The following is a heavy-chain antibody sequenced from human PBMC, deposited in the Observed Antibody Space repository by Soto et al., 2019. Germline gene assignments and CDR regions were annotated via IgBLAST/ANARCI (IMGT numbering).Heavy chain of an antibody. CDR1: GYTFTGYY. V-gene: IGHV1-46*03. D-gene: IGHD3-9*01. CDR3: AREKLGPYIRIFPRWTPGDYMDV. J-gene: IGHJ6*03. Sequence: ASVKVSCKASGYTFTGYYMHWVRQAPGQGLEWMGIINPSGGSTSYAQKFQGRVTMTRDTSTSTVYMELSSLRSEDTAVYYCAREKLGPYIRIFPRWTPGDYMDVWGKGTTVTVSS. CDR2: INPSGGST.